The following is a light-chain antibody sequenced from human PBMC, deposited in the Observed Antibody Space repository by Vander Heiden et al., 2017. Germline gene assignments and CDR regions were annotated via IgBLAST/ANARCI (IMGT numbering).Light chain of an antibody. CDR1: ALPKRY. Sequence: YELTQPPSVSVPPGQTARITCSGDALPKRYAYWYQQKPGQAPVLVIYKDSERPSGIPERFSGSSSGTTVTLTISGVQAEDEADYYCQSADSSGTYVVFGGGTKLTVL. V-gene: IGLV3-25*03. CDR3: QSADSSGTYVV. CDR2: KDS. J-gene: IGLJ2*01.